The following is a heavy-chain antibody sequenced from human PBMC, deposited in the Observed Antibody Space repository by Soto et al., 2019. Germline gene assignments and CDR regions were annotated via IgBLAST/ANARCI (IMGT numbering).Heavy chain of an antibody. J-gene: IGHJ4*02. CDR2: IIPIFNTT. CDR3: AREGRGKKAGYNGLVSLGY. V-gene: IGHV1-69*06. Sequence: SVKVSCKVSGSRFSNYVISWVRQAPGHGLEWLGRIIPIFNTTKYAQSFQGRVTITADKSTSTASLELSSLRSDDTAVYYCAREGRGKKAGYNGLVSLGYWGQGTLVTVSS. D-gene: IGHD2-2*02. CDR1: GSRFSNYV.